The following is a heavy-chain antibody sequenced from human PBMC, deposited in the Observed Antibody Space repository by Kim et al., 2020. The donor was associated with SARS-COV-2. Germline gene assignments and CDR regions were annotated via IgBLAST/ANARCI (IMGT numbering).Heavy chain of an antibody. V-gene: IGHV3-23*01. D-gene: IGHD3-22*01. Sequence: GGSLRLSCGASGFTFSDYAMSWVRQAPGKGLEWVSGISGSGFNTYYADSVKGRFTISRDSSKNTLYLQMNSLRAEDTAVYYCAKHSGFDYYFDSSGHYYSFEYWGQGALVTVSS. CDR3: AKHSGFDYYFDSSGHYYSFEY. J-gene: IGHJ4*02. CDR2: ISGSGFNT. CDR1: GFTFSDYA.